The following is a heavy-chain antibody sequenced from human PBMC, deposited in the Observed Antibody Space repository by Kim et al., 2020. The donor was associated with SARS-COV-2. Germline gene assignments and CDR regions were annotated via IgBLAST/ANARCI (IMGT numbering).Heavy chain of an antibody. V-gene: IGHV3-30*04. CDR1: GFTFSSYA. J-gene: IGHJ4*02. CDR3: ARDPEKIQLWEYFDY. CDR2: ISFDGRNI. Sequence: GGSLRLSCAASGFTFSSYAMHWVRQAPGKGLEWVAVISFDGRNIFYADSVKGRFTISRDNTKNTLYLQMISLRAEDTAVYYCARDPEKIQLWEYFDYWGQGTLVTVSS. D-gene: IGHD5-18*01.